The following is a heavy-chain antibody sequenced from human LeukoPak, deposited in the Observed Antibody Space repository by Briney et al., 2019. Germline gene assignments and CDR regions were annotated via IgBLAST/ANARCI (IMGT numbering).Heavy chain of an antibody. CDR3: ARRGPMSYDILAYYFDY. D-gene: IGHD3-9*01. Sequence: SETLSLTCTVSGGSISGSSYYWGWIRQPPGKGLEWIGSIYYSGSTYYNPSLKSRVTISVDTSKNQFSLKLSSVTAVDTAVYYGARRGPMSYDILAYYFDYWGQGTLVTVSS. CDR1: GGSISGSSYY. CDR2: IYYSGST. V-gene: IGHV4-39*01. J-gene: IGHJ4*02.